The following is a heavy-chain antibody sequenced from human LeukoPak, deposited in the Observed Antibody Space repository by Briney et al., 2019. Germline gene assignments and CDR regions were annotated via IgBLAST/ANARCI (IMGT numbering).Heavy chain of an antibody. CDR2: IKSKTDGGTT. Sequence: GGSLRLSCAASGFTFSNAWMSWVRQAPGKGLEWVGRIKSKTDGGTTDYAAPVKGRFTISRDDSKNTLYLQMNSLKTEDTAVYYCAKDAGSSSRRFDYWGQGTLVTVSS. CDR1: GFTFSNAW. CDR3: AKDAGSSSRRFDY. V-gene: IGHV3-15*01. J-gene: IGHJ4*02. D-gene: IGHD6-6*01.